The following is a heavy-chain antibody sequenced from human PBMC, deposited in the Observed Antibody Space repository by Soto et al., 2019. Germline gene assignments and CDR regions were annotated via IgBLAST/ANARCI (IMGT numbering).Heavy chain of an antibody. V-gene: IGHV5-51*01. Sequence: SWKGSGYSFASYWIGWVRHMKGKGLEWMGIIYPGDSDTRYSPSFQGQVTISADKSISTAYLQWSSLKASDTAMYYCAREYSGYLDDAFDIWGQGTMVTVSS. CDR2: IYPGDSDT. CDR3: AREYSGYLDDAFDI. J-gene: IGHJ3*02. CDR1: GYSFASYW. D-gene: IGHD5-12*01.